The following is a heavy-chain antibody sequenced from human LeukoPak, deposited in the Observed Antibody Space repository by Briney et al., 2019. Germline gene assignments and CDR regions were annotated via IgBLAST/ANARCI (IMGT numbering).Heavy chain of an antibody. CDR2: IRSKANSYAT. Sequence: PGGSLRHSCAASGFTFRGSAMHWVRQASGKGLEWVGRIRSKANSYATAYAASVKGRFTISRDDSKNTAYLQMNSLKTEDTAVYYCTVAGDFDYWGQGTLVTVSS. J-gene: IGHJ4*02. V-gene: IGHV3-73*01. CDR3: TVAGDFDY. CDR1: GFTFRGSA. D-gene: IGHD6-19*01.